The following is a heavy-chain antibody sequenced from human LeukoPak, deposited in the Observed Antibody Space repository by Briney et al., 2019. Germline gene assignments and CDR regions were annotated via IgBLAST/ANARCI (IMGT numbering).Heavy chain of an antibody. D-gene: IGHD4-17*01. CDR3: AKSLTTVTTGLREYNWFDP. CDR2: ISGSGGST. V-gene: IGHV3-23*01. CDR1: GFTFSSYA. Sequence: GGSLRLSCAASGFTFSSYAMSWVRQAPGKGLEWVSAISGSGGSTYYADSVKGRFTISRDNSKNTLYLQMNSLRAEDTAVYYCAKSLTTVTTGLREYNWFDPWGQGTLVTVSS. J-gene: IGHJ5*02.